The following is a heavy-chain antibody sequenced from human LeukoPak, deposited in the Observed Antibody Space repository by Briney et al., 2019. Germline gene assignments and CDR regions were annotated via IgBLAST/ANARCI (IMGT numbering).Heavy chain of an antibody. CDR2: ISNSGTT. CDR3: ARVVRGAVTSNWFDP. CDR1: GGSINDYY. Sequence: SETLSLTCTVSGGSINDYYWTWIRQAPGKGLEWIGYISNSGTTDYNPSLKSRVTMSVDTSKTEFSLKLTSVTAADTAMYYCARVVRGAVTSNWFDPWGQGPLLTVSS. J-gene: IGHJ5*02. V-gene: IGHV4-59*01. D-gene: IGHD4-17*01.